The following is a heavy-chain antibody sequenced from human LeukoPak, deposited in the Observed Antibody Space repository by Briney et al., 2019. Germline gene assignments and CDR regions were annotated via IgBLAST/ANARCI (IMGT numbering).Heavy chain of an antibody. CDR1: GYTFTGYY. CDR2: INPNSGGT. Sequence: AASVKVSCKASGYTFTGYYMHWVRQAPGQGLEWMGWINPNSGGTNYAQKFQGRVTMTTDTSISTAYMELSRLRSDDTAVYYCAFFEYSSSSSHYWGQGTLVTVSS. J-gene: IGHJ4*02. D-gene: IGHD6-6*01. V-gene: IGHV1-2*02. CDR3: AFFEYSSSSSHY.